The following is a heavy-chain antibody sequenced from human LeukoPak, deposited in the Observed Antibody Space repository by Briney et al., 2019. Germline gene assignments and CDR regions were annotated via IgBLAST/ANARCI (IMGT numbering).Heavy chain of an antibody. J-gene: IGHJ6*02. Sequence: SETLYLTCTVSGGSISSYYWSWIRQAPGKGLEWIGYIYYSGSLYCTLSLKSRVHISVDTYKTQFCLQLTSVTAADTGVYYCARLMVAPAGYYYYGMDVWGQGTTVTVSS. D-gene: IGHD5-12*01. CDR1: GGSISSYY. CDR3: ARLMVAPAGYYYYGMDV. CDR2: IYYSGSL. V-gene: IGHV4-59*08.